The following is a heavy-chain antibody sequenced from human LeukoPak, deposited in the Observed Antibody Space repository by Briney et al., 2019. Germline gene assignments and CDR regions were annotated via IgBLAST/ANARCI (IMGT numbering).Heavy chain of an antibody. CDR1: GYTFTGYY. Sequence: ASVKVSCKASGYTFTGYYMHWVRQAPGQGLEWMGIINPSGGSTSYAQKFQGRVTMTRDTSTSTVYMELSSLRSEDTAVYYCARADYDFWSGYYIGVDYWGQGTLVTVSS. CDR3: ARADYDFWSGYYIGVDY. J-gene: IGHJ4*02. CDR2: INPSGGST. V-gene: IGHV1-46*01. D-gene: IGHD3-3*01.